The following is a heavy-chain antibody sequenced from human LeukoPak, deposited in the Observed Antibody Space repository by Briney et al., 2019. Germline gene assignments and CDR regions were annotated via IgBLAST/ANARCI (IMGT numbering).Heavy chain of an antibody. CDR3: AKQEGWELGDYYFDY. CDR1: GFRFGDFA. CDR2: ISGSGDGT. J-gene: IGHJ4*02. Sequence: GGSLRLSCVASGFRFGDFAMSWLRLAPGKGLEWVSSISGSGDGTYYADSVKGRFTISRDNSRNTMHLQANSLRAEDTALYYCAKQEGWELGDYYFDYWGQGTLVTVSS. V-gene: IGHV3-23*01. D-gene: IGHD1-26*01.